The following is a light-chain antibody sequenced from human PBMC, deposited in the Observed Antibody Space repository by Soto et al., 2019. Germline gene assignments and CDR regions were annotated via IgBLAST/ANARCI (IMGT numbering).Light chain of an antibody. CDR2: AAS. J-gene: IGKJ1*01. CDR3: QQSYSTLGT. V-gene: IGKV1-39*01. CDR1: QSISSY. Sequence: DIQITQSPSSLSASVGDRVTITCRSSQSISSYLNWYQQKPGKAPKLLIYAASSLQSGVPSRFSGSGSGTDFTLTISSLQPEDFATYYCQQSYSTLGTLGQGTKVDIK.